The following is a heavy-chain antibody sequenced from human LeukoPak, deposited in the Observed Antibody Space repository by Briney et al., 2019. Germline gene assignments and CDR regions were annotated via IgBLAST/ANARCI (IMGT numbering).Heavy chain of an antibody. Sequence: EASVKVSCKASGYTFTSYDINWVRQATGQGLEWMGWMNPNSGNTGYAQKFQGRVTMTRNTSISTAYMELSSLRSEDTAVYYCARGHRIRYCSSTSCYRSALFRDDAFDIWGQGTMVTVSS. CDR3: ARGHRIRYCSSTSCYRSALFRDDAFDI. V-gene: IGHV1-8*01. CDR2: MNPNSGNT. CDR1: GYTFTSYD. J-gene: IGHJ3*02. D-gene: IGHD2-2*01.